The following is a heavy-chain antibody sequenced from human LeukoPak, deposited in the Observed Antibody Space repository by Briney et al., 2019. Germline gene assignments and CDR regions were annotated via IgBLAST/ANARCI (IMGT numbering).Heavy chain of an antibody. V-gene: IGHV4-39*01. CDR2: TSYNGIT. D-gene: IGHD1-26*01. CDR3: ARRPGHTWDMGNWFDP. CDR1: GDSIRTNNYF. J-gene: IGHJ5*02. Sequence: SATLSLTCSVSGDSIRTNNYFWGWIRQPPGMGLEWIGSTSYNGITYYNPSLKSRASVSVDTSKDQFSLNLNSVATADTAIYYCARRPGHTWDMGNWFDPWGQGTLVTVSS.